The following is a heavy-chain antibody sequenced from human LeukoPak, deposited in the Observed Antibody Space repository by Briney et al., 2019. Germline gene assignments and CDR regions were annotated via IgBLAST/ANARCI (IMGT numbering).Heavy chain of an antibody. D-gene: IGHD2-2*01. CDR3: ARELGYCSSTSCSVYYYGMDV. J-gene: IGHJ6*02. V-gene: IGHV3-23*01. Sequence: GGSLRLSCAASGFTFSSYAMSWVRQAPGKGLEWVSAISGSGGSTYYADSVKGRFTISRDNSKNTLYLQMNSLRAEDTAVYYCARELGYCSSTSCSVYYYGMDVWGQGTTVTVSS. CDR1: GFTFSSYA. CDR2: ISGSGGST.